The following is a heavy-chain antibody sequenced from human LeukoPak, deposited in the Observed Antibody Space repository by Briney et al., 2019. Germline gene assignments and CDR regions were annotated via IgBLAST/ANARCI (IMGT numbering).Heavy chain of an antibody. CDR3: ARVPQYYYDSSGYSDY. CDR2: IYTSGST. J-gene: IGHJ4*02. D-gene: IGHD3-22*01. CDR1: GGSISSGSYY. V-gene: IGHV4-61*02. Sequence: SETLSLTCTVSGGSISSGSYYWSWIRQPAGQGLGWIGRIYTSGSTNYNPSLKSRVTISVDTSKNQFSLKLSSVTAADTAVYYCARVPQYYYDSSGYSDYWGQGTLVTVSS.